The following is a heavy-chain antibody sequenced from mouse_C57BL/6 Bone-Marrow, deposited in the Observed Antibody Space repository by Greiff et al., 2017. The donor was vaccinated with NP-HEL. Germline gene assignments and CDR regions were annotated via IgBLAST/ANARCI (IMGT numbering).Heavy chain of an antibody. J-gene: IGHJ4*01. Sequence: VQLQESDAELVKPGASVKISCKVSGYTFTDHTIHWMKQRPEQGLEWIGYIYPRDGSTKYNEKFKGKATLTADKASSTAYMQLNSLTSEDSAVYFCASPYDYYAMDYWGQGTSVTVSS. CDR2: IYPRDGST. V-gene: IGHV1-78*01. CDR3: ASPYDYYAMDY. D-gene: IGHD2-10*02. CDR1: GYTFTDHT.